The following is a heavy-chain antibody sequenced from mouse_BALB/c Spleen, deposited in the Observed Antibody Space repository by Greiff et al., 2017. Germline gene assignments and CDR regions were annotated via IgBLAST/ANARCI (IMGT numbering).Heavy chain of an antibody. J-gene: IGHJ3*01. V-gene: IGHV1-80*01. CDR3: ARESGYPFAY. CDR2: IYPGDGDT. Sequence: QVQLQQSGAELVRPGSSVKISCKASGYAFSSYWMNWVKQRPGQGLEWIGQIYPGDGDTNYNGKFKGKATLTADKSSSTAYMQLSSLTSEDSAVYFCARESGYPFAYWGQGTLVTVSA. CDR1: GYAFSSYW. D-gene: IGHD2-2*01.